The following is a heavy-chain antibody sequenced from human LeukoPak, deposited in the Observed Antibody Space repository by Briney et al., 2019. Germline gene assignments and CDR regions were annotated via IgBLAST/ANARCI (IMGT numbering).Heavy chain of an antibody. D-gene: IGHD3-22*01. J-gene: IGHJ4*02. Sequence: ASVKVSFKASGYTLTDYYMHWVRQAPGQGLEWMGRINPNSGGTNYAQKFQGRVTMTRDTSISTVYMELSRLRSDDTAVYYCARVGYYESSGYYEYWGQGTLVTVSS. CDR1: GYTLTDYY. CDR2: INPNSGGT. CDR3: ARVGYYESSGYYEY. V-gene: IGHV1-2*06.